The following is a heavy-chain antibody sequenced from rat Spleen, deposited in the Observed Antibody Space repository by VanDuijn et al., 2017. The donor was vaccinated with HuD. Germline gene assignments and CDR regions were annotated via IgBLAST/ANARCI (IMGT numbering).Heavy chain of an antibody. CDR1: GFTFSSFP. CDR3: ARHGRGERTYYYVLDA. J-gene: IGHJ4*01. Sequence: EVQLVESGGGLVQPGRSMKLSCAASGFTFSSFPMAWVRQAPTKGLEWVATISSSGGRTFYRDSVRARFTISRDNAKSTLYLQMDSLQSEDTATYYCARHGRGERTYYYVLDAWGQGVSVTVSS. CDR2: ISSSGGRT. V-gene: IGHV5-46*01. D-gene: IGHD4-3*01.